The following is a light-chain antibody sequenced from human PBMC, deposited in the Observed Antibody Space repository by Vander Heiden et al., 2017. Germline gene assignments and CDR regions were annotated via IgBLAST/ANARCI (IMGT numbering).Light chain of an antibody. CDR1: QSIRSY. V-gene: IGKV1-39*01. Sequence: IQMTQSPSSLSASVGDRVTITCRASQSIRSYLNWYQQKPGKAPKLLIDAASSLQSGVPSRFSGSGAGTDFTLTISSLQPEDFATYYCQQSYSTPFTFGPGTKVDIK. CDR2: AAS. CDR3: QQSYSTPFT. J-gene: IGKJ3*01.